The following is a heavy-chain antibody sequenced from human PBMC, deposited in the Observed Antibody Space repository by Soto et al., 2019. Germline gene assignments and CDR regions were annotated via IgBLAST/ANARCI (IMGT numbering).Heavy chain of an antibody. D-gene: IGHD2-15*01. J-gene: IGHJ6*03. V-gene: IGHV4-31*03. CDR2: IYYSGGD. Sequence: VQLPESGPGLVKPSQTLSLTCTVSGGSISSGGYYWSWIRQHPGKGLEWMGYIYYSGGDYYIPSHKSRLTMSVATSQNPVSLKMSSMTAADTATYSCARGYCSGDSCYSGHYYYNVDVWGKGTKVTVSS. CDR1: GGSISSGGYY. CDR3: ARGYCSGDSCYSGHYYYNVDV.